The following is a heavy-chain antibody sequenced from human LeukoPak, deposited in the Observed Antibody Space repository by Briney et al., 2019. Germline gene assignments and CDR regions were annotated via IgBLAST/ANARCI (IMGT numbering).Heavy chain of an antibody. J-gene: IGHJ5*02. D-gene: IGHD3-10*01. CDR2: ISSSSTYK. CDR1: GFTFTNYS. CDR3: YPHYYGSGNLNWFDP. Sequence: GGSLRLSCAASGFTFTNYSMNWVRQTQGKGLEWVSSISSSSTYKYYADSVKGRFTISRDNARNSLYLQMNGLRVDDTAVYYCYPHYYGSGNLNWFDPWGQGTLVTVSS. V-gene: IGHV3-21*01.